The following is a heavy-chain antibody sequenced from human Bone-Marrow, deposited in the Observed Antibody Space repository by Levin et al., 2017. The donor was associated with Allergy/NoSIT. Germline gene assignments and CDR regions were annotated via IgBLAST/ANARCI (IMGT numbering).Heavy chain of an antibody. CDR3: VRGIIGDVRVAHKEAFDV. Sequence: GESLKISCIVSGFTFSDYSIYWVRQAPGKGLDWISSISGDISDLYSADSVKGRFPISRDTAKNSLNLQVSSLRAEDTAVYHCVRGIIGDVRVAHKEAFDVWGQGTMVTVSS. V-gene: IGHV3-21*01. D-gene: IGHD2/OR15-2a*01. J-gene: IGHJ3*01. CDR2: ISGDISDL. CDR1: GFTFSDYS.